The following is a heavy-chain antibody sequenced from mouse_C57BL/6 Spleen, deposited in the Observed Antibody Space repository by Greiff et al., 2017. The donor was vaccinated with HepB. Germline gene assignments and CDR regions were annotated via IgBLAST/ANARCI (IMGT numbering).Heavy chain of an antibody. J-gene: IGHJ3*01. V-gene: IGHV1-69*01. CDR1: GYTFTSYW. D-gene: IGHD1-1*01. CDR2: IDPSDSYT. CDR3: AGELYYGSSPFAY. Sequence: VQLQQPGAELVMPGASVKLSCKASGYTFTSYWMHWVKQRPGQGLEWIGEIDPSDSYTNYNQKFKGKSTLTVDKSSSTAYMQLSSLTSEDSAVYYCAGELYYGSSPFAYWGQGTLVTVSA.